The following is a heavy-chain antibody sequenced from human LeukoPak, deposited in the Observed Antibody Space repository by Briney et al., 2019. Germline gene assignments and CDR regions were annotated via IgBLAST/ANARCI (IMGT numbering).Heavy chain of an antibody. CDR1: GFTFSSYW. J-gene: IGHJ6*03. CDR3: ARVAQYYDFWSGYSTEYYYYYMDV. Sequence: GGSLRLSCAASGFTFSSYWMHWVRQAPGKGLEWVSSISSSSSYIYYADSVKGRFTISRDNAKNSLYLQMNSLRAEDTAVYYCARVAQYYDFWSGYSTEYYYYYMDVWGKGTTVTVSS. CDR2: ISSSSSYI. V-gene: IGHV3-21*01. D-gene: IGHD3-3*01.